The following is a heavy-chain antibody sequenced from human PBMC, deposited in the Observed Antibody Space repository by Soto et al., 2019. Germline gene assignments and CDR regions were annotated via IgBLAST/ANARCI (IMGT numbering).Heavy chain of an antibody. CDR3: ARRAGSGYDFYYYYGMDV. D-gene: IGHD5-12*01. CDR1: GFTFSDYY. V-gene: IGHV3-11*01. J-gene: IGHJ6*02. CDR2: ISSSGSTI. Sequence: GGSLRLSCAASGFTFSDYYMSWIRQAPGKGLEWVSYISSSGSTIYYADSVKGRFTISRDNAKNSLYLQMNSLKASDTAMYYCARRAGSGYDFYYYYGMDVWGQGTTVTVSS.